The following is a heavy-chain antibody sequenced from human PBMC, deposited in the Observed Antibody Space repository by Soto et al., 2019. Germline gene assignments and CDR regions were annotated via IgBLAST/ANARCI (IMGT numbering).Heavy chain of an antibody. CDR3: ARGSYGDFLDPIDY. V-gene: IGHV3-74*01. D-gene: IGHD4-17*01. Sequence: GGSLRLSCAASGFTFSSYWMHWVRQAPGKGLVWVSRINSDGSSTSYADSVKGRFTISRDNAKNTLYLQMNSLRAEDTAVYYCARGSYGDFLDPIDYWGQGTLVTVSS. CDR2: INSDGSST. CDR1: GFTFSSYW. J-gene: IGHJ4*02.